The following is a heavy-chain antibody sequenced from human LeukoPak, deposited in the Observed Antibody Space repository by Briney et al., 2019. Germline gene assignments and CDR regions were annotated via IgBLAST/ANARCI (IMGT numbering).Heavy chain of an antibody. D-gene: IGHD1-26*01. J-gene: IGHJ3*02. CDR3: ARPPYSGSYYGSDAFDI. V-gene: IGHV3-21*01. CDR2: ISSSGSYI. CDR1: GFTFSSYS. Sequence: PGGSLRLSCAASGFTFSSYSMNWVRQAPGKGLEWVSSISSSGSYIYYADSVKGRFTISRDNAKNSLYLQMNSLRAEDTAVYYCARPPYSGSYYGSDAFDIWGQGTMVTVSS.